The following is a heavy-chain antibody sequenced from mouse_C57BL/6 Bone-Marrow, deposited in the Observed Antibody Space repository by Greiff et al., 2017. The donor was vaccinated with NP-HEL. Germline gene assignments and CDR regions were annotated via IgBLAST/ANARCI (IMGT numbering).Heavy chain of an antibody. V-gene: IGHV1-55*01. J-gene: IGHJ3*01. D-gene: IGHD1-1*01. CDR1: GYTFTGYW. CDR3: ARTAVRGPWFAY. CDR2: IYPGSGST. Sequence: QVQLQQPGAELVKPGASVKMSCKASGYTFTGYWITWVKQKPGQGLEWIGDIYPGSGSTNYNEKFKSKATLTVDTSSSTAYMQLSSLTSEDSAVYYCARTAVRGPWFAYWGQGTLVTVSA.